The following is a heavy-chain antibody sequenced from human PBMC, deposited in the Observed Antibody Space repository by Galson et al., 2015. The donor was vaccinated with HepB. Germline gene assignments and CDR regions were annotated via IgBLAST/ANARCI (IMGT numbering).Heavy chain of an antibody. CDR3: ARSVVATPDWGWGYDY. D-gene: IGHD7-27*01. J-gene: IGHJ4*02. V-gene: IGHV3-30-3*01. CDR1: GFTFSSYA. CDR2: ISYDGSNK. Sequence: SLRLSCAASGFTFSSYAMHWVRQAPGKGLEWVAIISYDGSNKHYADSVKGRFTISRDNSKNTLYLQMNSLRAEDTALYYCARSVVATPDWGWGYDYWGQGTLVTVSS.